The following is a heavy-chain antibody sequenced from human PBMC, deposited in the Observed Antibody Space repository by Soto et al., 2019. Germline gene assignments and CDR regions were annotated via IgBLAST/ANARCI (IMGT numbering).Heavy chain of an antibody. CDR1: GYSFTSYW. D-gene: IGHD3-3*01. V-gene: IGHV5-51*01. Sequence: PGESLKISCKGSGYSFTSYWIGWVRQIPGKGLEWMGIIYPGDSNTRYSPSLQGQVTISVDKSISTACLQWSSLKATDTAMYYCARHAYDFWSGHPNPRYYYGMDVWGQGTTVTVSS. CDR3: ARHAYDFWSGHPNPRYYYGMDV. J-gene: IGHJ6*02. CDR2: IYPGDSNT.